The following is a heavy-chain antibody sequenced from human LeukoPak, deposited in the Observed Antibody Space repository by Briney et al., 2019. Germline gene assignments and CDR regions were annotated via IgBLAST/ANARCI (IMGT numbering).Heavy chain of an antibody. D-gene: IGHD6-19*01. CDR2: IVVGSGNT. CDR3: AADPKGSSGWYMDNWFDP. V-gene: IGHV1-58*02. J-gene: IGHJ5*02. CDR1: GFTFTSSA. Sequence: SVKVSCKASGFTFTSSAMQWVRQARGQRLEWIGWIVVGSGNTNYAQKFQERVTITRDMSTSTAYMELSSQRSEDTAVYYCAADPKGSSGWYMDNWFDPWGQGTLVTVSS.